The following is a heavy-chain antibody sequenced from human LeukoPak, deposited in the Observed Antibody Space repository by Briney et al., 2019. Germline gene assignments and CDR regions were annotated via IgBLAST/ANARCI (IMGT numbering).Heavy chain of an antibody. CDR3: ARDAYCGGDCP. V-gene: IGHV4-59*01. J-gene: IGHJ5*02. Sequence: PSETLSLTCAISGGSISSNYWSWIRQPPGKGLEWIGYIYYSGRTKSNPSLNSRVTISLDTSRNQFSLRLSSVTAADTAVYYCARDAYCGGDCPWGQGTLVTVSS. D-gene: IGHD2-21*01. CDR2: IYYSGRT. CDR1: GGSISSNY.